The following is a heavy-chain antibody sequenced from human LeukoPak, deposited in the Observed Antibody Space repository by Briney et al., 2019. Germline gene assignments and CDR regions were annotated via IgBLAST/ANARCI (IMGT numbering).Heavy chain of an antibody. J-gene: IGHJ3*02. Sequence: GGSLRLSCAASGFTFDDYAMHWVRQAPGKGLEWVSGISWNSGSIGYADSVKGRFTISRDNSKNTLYLQMNSLRAEDTAVYYCAKDRDCSGDNCWRAFDMWGRGTTVAVSS. D-gene: IGHD2-15*01. CDR3: AKDRDCSGDNCWRAFDM. CDR2: ISWNSGSI. V-gene: IGHV3-9*01. CDR1: GFTFDDYA.